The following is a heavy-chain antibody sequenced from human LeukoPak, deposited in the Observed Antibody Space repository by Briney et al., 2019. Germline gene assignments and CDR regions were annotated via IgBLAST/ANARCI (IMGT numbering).Heavy chain of an antibody. CDR2: ISSSSSYI. CDR1: GFTFSSYS. Sequence: GGSLRLSCAASGFTFSSYSMNWVRQAPGKGLEWVSSISSSSSYIYYADSVKGRFTISRDNAKNSLYLQMNSLRAEDTAVYYCARSPVDTAMVLHWGQGTLVTVSS. CDR3: ARSPVDTAMVLH. D-gene: IGHD5-18*01. V-gene: IGHV3-21*01. J-gene: IGHJ4*02.